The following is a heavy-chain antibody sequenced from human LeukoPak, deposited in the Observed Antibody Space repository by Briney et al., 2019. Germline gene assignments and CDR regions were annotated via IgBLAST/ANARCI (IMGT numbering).Heavy chain of an antibody. D-gene: IGHD6-25*01. CDR3: ARVGMYSSGKGYFDL. CDR2: ISAGNGNT. CDR1: GYTFTSYA. V-gene: IGHV1-3*01. J-gene: IGHJ2*01. Sequence: ASVKVSCKASGYTFTSYAMHWVRQAPGQRLEWMGWISAGNGNTKYSQKFQGRVTITRDTSASTAYMELSSLRSEDTAVYYCARVGMYSSGKGYFDLWGRGTLVTVSS.